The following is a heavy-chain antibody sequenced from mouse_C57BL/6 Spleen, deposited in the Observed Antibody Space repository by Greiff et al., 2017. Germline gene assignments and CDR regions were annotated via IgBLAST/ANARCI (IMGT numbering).Heavy chain of an antibody. CDR3: ARKFLYYFDY. CDR1: GYTFTSYW. CDR2: IYPGSGST. J-gene: IGHJ2*01. Sequence: QVQLKQSGAELVKPGASVKMSCKASGYTFTSYWITWVKQRPGQGLEWIGDIYPGSGSTNYNEKFKSKATLTVDTSSSTAYMQLSSLTSEDSAVYYCARKFLYYFDYWGQGTTLTVSS. V-gene: IGHV1-55*01.